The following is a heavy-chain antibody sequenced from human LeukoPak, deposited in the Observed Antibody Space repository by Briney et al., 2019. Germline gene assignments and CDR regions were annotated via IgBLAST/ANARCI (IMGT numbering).Heavy chain of an antibody. Sequence: SETLSLTCTVSGGSISSGSYYWSWIRQPAGKGLEWIGRIYTSGSTNYNPSLKSRVTISVDTSKNQFSLKLSSVTAADTAVYYCARKRTAAAGIYYYYYMDVWSKGTTVTVSS. CDR2: IYTSGST. J-gene: IGHJ6*03. V-gene: IGHV4-61*02. D-gene: IGHD6-13*01. CDR1: GGSISSGSYY. CDR3: ARKRTAAAGIYYYYYMDV.